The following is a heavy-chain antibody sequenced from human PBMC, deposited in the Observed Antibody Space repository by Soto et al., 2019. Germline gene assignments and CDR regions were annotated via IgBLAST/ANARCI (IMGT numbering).Heavy chain of an antibody. CDR1: GGSISSSSYY. CDR2: IYYSGGT. V-gene: IGHV4-39*01. CDR3: ARPSGSYLYYFDY. J-gene: IGHJ4*02. Sequence: QLQLQESGPGLVKPSETLSLTCTVSGGSISSSSYYWGWIRQPPGKGLEWIGSIYYSGGTYYNPSIKSPATLSVDTSKNQFSLKLSSVTAADTAVYYCARPSGSYLYYFDYWGQGTLGTVSS. D-gene: IGHD1-26*01.